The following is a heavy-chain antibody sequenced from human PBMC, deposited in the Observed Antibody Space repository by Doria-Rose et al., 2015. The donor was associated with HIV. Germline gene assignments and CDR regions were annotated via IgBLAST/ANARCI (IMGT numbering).Heavy chain of an antibody. CDR2: INHSGTT. CDR3: ARQRGLDAFDV. J-gene: IGHJ3*01. Sequence: QVQLQQWGAGLLQPSETRSLTCAVYGESFSGYYWSWIRQPPGKGLEWIAEINHSGTTNYNPSLKSRVTISVDTSKNQFSLNLTSVTAADTAVYYCARQRGLDAFDVWGQGTIITVSS. CDR1: GESFSGYY. V-gene: IGHV4-34*01.